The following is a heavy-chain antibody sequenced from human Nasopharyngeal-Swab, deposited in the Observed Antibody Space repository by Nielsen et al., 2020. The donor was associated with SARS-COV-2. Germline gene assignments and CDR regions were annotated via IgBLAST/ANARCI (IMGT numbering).Heavy chain of an antibody. J-gene: IGHJ6*03. V-gene: IGHV3-48*03. Sequence: GGSLRLSCVASGLTLATYEMNWVRQAPGQGLDWLSYISSGTITIYYADSLKVRFAISRDNAKNSLYLQMDSLRAEDTAVYYCAGSPSPNSFYYIMDVWGKGTTVTVSS. CDR3: AGSPSPNSFYYIMDV. CDR1: GLTLATYE. CDR2: ISSGTITI.